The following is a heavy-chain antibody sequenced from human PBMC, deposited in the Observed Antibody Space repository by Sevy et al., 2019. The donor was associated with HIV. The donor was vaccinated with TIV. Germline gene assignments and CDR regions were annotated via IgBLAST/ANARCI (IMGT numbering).Heavy chain of an antibody. J-gene: IGHJ5*02. V-gene: IGHV1-24*01. Sequence: ASVKVSCKVSGYTLSELSMHWVRQAPGKGLEWMGGFDPEDGETIYAQRFQGRVTLTEDTSTDTTYMELSSLRSEDTAVYYCATLEKGGNWFDPWGQGTLVTVSS. CDR2: FDPEDGET. CDR1: GYTLSELS. D-gene: IGHD2-15*01. CDR3: ATLEKGGNWFDP.